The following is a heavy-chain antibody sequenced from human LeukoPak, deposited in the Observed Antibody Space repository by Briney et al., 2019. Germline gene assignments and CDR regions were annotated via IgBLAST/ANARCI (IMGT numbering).Heavy chain of an antibody. CDR1: GFTFSSYS. CDR3: ARDLTETYYDSSGPNWFDP. Sequence: GGSLRLSCAASGFTFSSYSMNWVRQAPGKGLEWVSSISSSRSYIYYADSVKGRFTISRDNAKNSLYLQMNSLRAEDTAVYYCARDLTETYYDSSGPNWFDPWGQGTLVTVSS. J-gene: IGHJ5*02. V-gene: IGHV3-21*01. CDR2: ISSSRSYI. D-gene: IGHD3-22*01.